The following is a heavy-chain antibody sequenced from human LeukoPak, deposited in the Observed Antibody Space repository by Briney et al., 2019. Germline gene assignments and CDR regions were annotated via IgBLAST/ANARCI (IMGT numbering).Heavy chain of an antibody. CDR1: GFTFSSYW. D-gene: IGHD3-22*01. V-gene: IGHV3-7*04. J-gene: IGHJ4*02. Sequence: PGGSLRLSCAASGFTFSSYWMSWVRQARGRGLEWVANIKQDGSQKFYVDSVKGRFTISRDNAKNSLYLQMNSLRAEDTAMYYCARDWNYYDNSGFYGEYWGQGTLVTVSS. CDR2: IKQDGSQK. CDR3: ARDWNYYDNSGFYGEY.